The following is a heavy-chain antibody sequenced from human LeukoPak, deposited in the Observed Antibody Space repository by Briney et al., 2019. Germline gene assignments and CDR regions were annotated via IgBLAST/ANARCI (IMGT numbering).Heavy chain of an antibody. CDR3: ASLKVWYYYYYMDV. D-gene: IGHD1-14*01. V-gene: IGHV3-21*01. Sequence: GGSLRLSCAASGFTFSSYSMNWVRQAPGKGLEWVSSISSSSSYIYYADSVKGRFTISRDNAKNSLYLQMNSLRAEDTAVYYCASLKVWYYYYYMDVWDKGTTVTVSS. CDR2: ISSSSSYI. CDR1: GFTFSSYS. J-gene: IGHJ6*03.